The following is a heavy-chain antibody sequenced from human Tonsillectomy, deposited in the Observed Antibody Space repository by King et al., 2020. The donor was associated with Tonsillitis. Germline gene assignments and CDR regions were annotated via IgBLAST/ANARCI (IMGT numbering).Heavy chain of an antibody. D-gene: IGHD5-18*01. CDR3: ARDLTAMVMDY. Sequence: VQLVESGAEVKKPGSSVKVSCKASGGTFSSYAISWVRQAPGQGLEWMGGVIPIFGTANYAQKFQGRVTITADVSTSTAYMELSSLRSEDTAVYFCARDLTAMVMDYWGQGTLVAVSS. J-gene: IGHJ4*02. CDR1: GGTFSSYA. CDR2: VIPIFGTA. V-gene: IGHV1-69*01.